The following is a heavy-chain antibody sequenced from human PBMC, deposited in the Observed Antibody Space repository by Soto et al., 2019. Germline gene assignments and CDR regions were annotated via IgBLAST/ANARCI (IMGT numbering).Heavy chain of an antibody. CDR2: IHPSGQPI. CDR1: GFTFSSSE. D-gene: IGHD1-26*01. CDR3: ARRARR. V-gene: IGHV3-48*03. J-gene: IGHJ3*01. Sequence: EVQLVESGGGLVQPGGSLRLSCAVSGFTFSSSEMYWVRQAPGKGLEWISYIHPSGQPIFYADSVKGRFTISRDNANNSLLLLMNSLRAEDTAVYYFARRARRWGQGTMVTGSS.